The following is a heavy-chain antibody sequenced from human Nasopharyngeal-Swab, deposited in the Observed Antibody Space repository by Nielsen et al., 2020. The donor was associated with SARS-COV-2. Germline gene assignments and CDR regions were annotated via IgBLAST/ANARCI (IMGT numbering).Heavy chain of an antibody. D-gene: IGHD6-13*01. J-gene: IGHJ5*01. CDR1: GFTFSSYW. V-gene: IGHV3-74*01. Sequence: GGSLRLSCAGSGFTFSSYWMHWVRQAPGKGLMWVARINRDGSGTNYADSVKGRFTISRDNAKNTLYLQMTTLSAEDTGVYYCARDCDTATWYRSAADTWGQGTLVTVSS. CDR2: INRDGSGT. CDR3: ARDCDTATWYRSAADT.